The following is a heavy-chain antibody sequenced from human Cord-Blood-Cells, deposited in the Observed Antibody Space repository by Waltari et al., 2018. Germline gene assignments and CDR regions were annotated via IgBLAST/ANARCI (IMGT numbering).Heavy chain of an antibody. CDR1: GGPTSSSSYY. D-gene: IGHD2-2*01. CDR2: IYYSGST. Sequence: QLQLQESGPGLVTPSETLSLTCTVSGGPTSSSSYYGGWIRQPPGKGVEWIEIIYYSGSTYYNPPLKCQVTISVDTSKNQFSLNLSSVTAADTAVYYCARRCSSTSCYFRVDYWGQGTLVTVSS. CDR3: ARRCSSTSCYFRVDY. V-gene: IGHV4-39*01. J-gene: IGHJ4*02.